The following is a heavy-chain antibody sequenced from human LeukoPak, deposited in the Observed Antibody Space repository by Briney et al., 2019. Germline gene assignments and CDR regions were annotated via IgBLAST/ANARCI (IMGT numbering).Heavy chain of an antibody. CDR3: ARDLQDPLGGRNDY. CDR1: GFTVSSNY. D-gene: IGHD3-16*01. CDR2: IYSGGST. J-gene: IGHJ4*02. V-gene: IGHV3-66*01. Sequence: GGSLRLSCAASGFTVSSNYMSWVRQAPGKGLEWVSVIYSGGSTYYADSVKGRFTISRDNFKNTPYLQMNSLRAEDTAVYYCARDLQDPLGGRNDYWGQGTLVTVSS.